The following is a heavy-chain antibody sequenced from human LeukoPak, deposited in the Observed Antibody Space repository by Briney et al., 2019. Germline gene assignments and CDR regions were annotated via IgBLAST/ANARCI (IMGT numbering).Heavy chain of an antibody. Sequence: PGGSLRLSCAASGFTFSSYGMDWVRQAPGKGLEWVAVISYDGSNKYYADSVKGRFTISRDNSKNTLYLQMNSLRAEDTAVYYCAKDAVTTDYYYMDVWGKGTTVTVSS. J-gene: IGHJ6*03. CDR2: ISYDGSNK. D-gene: IGHD4-11*01. V-gene: IGHV3-30*18. CDR3: AKDAVTTDYYYMDV. CDR1: GFTFSSYG.